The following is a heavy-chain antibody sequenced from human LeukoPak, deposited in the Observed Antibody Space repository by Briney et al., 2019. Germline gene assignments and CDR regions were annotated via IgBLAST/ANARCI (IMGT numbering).Heavy chain of an antibody. D-gene: IGHD4-17*01. Sequence: GGSLRLSCAASGFTFSNAWMSWVRQAPGKGLEWVGRIKSKSVGGTIDYAAPVKGRFTISKDDSKNTLYLQMNSLKTEDTAVYYCTGETYGDYDFDYWGQGTLVTVSS. CDR3: TGETYGDYDFDY. CDR1: GFTFSNAW. V-gene: IGHV3-15*01. CDR2: IKSKSVGGTI. J-gene: IGHJ4*02.